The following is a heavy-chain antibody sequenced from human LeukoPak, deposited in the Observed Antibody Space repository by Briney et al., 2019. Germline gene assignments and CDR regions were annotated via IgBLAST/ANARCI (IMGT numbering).Heavy chain of an antibody. CDR1: GFTFSDYY. CDR2: IREDGGEI. CDR3: ARGVYAFDI. Sequence: GRSLRLSCAASGFTFSDYYMSWIRQAPGKGLEWVANIREDGGEIYYLDSVKGRFTISRDNAKNSLYLQMNSLRAEDTAVYYCARGVYAFDIWGQGTMVTVSS. J-gene: IGHJ3*02. D-gene: IGHD5/OR15-5a*01. V-gene: IGHV3-7*04.